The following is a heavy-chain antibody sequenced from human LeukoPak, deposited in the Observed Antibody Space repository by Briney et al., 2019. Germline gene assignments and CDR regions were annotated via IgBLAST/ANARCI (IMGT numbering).Heavy chain of an antibody. CDR2: ISNSGSST. D-gene: IGHD5-12*01. CDR3: AKHRRGAYAYQFDY. CDR1: GFTFTSYA. V-gene: IGHV3-23*01. Sequence: GGSLRLSCAASGFTFTSYAMTWVRQAPGKGLEWVSGISNSGSSTYYADSVKGRFTISRDTSKNTLYLQMHSLRAEDTAVYFCAKHRRGAYAYQFDYWGQGTLVTVSS. J-gene: IGHJ4*02.